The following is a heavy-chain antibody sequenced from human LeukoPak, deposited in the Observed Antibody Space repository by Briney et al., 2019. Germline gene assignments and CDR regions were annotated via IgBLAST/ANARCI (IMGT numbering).Heavy chain of an antibody. CDR1: GGSIGSGGYS. CDR3: AREGFYYYDSSGYMTYYFDY. J-gene: IGHJ4*02. V-gene: IGHV4-30-4*07. D-gene: IGHD3-22*01. Sequence: SETLSLTCAVSGGSIGSGGYSWSWIRQPPGKGLEWIGYIYYSGSTYYNPSLKSRVTISVDTSKNQFSLKLSSVTAADTAVYYCAREGFYYYDSSGYMTYYFDYWGQGTLVTVSS. CDR2: IYYSGST.